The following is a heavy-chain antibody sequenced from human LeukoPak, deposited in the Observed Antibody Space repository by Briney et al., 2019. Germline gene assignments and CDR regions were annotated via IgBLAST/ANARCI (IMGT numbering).Heavy chain of an antibody. J-gene: IGHJ4*02. CDR3: ARSPGIWNEYGRLEY. V-gene: IGHV4-31*11. CDR2: IFHTGNT. Sequence: SETLSLTCAVSGDSISSGGHYWNWIRQRPGNGLEWIGYIFHTGNTYYNPSLKSRVIISVDTSKSQFSLNLSSVTAADTAVYYCARSPGIWNEYGRLEYWGQGALVTVCS. D-gene: IGHD1-1*01. CDR1: GDSISSGGHY.